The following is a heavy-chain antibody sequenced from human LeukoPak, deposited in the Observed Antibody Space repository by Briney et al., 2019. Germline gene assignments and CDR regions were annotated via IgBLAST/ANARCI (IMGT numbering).Heavy chain of an antibody. V-gene: IGHV4-59*08. J-gene: IGHJ4*02. CDR2: VYYSGST. CDR3: ARLRTIAAAEYYFDY. D-gene: IGHD6-13*01. CDR1: GGSISGSF. Sequence: SETLSLTCTVSGGSISGSFWSWIRQPPGKGLEWIGYVYYSGSTNYNPSLESRVTISVDRSRNEFSLKMNSVTAADTAVYYCARLRTIAAAEYYFDYWGQGTLVTVSS.